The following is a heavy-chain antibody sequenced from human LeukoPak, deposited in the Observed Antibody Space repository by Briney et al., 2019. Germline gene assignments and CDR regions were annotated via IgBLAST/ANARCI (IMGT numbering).Heavy chain of an antibody. Sequence: GGSLRLSCAASGFTFNSYAMTWVRQARGKGLEWVGFIRSKAYGGTTEYAASVKGRFTISRDDSKSIAYLQMNSLKTEDTAVYYCTREKDYDSSGYYAWHAFDIWGQGTMVTVSS. J-gene: IGHJ3*02. CDR1: GFTFNSYA. CDR3: TREKDYDSSGYYAWHAFDI. CDR2: IRSKAYGGTT. V-gene: IGHV3-49*04. D-gene: IGHD3-22*01.